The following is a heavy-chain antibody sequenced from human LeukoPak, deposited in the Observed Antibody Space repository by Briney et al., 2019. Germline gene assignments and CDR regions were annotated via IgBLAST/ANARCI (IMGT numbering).Heavy chain of an antibody. D-gene: IGHD3-22*01. Sequence: SETLSLTCTVSGYSTSSGYYWGWIRQPPGKGLEWIGSIYHSGSTYYNPSLKSRVTISVDTSKNQFSLKLSSVTAADTAVYYCARDDTNWFDPWGQGTLVTVSS. V-gene: IGHV4-38-2*02. CDR2: IYHSGST. CDR3: ARDDTNWFDP. CDR1: GYSTSSGYY. J-gene: IGHJ5*02.